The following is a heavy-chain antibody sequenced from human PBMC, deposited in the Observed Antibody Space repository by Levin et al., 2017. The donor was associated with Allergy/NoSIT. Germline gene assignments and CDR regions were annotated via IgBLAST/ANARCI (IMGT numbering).Heavy chain of an antibody. CDR2: ISYDGSNK. J-gene: IGHJ4*02. CDR3: ASLDIVVVVAAQPPDY. V-gene: IGHV3-30-3*01. CDR1: GFTFSSYA. Sequence: GESLKISCAASGFTFSSYAMHWVRQAPGKGLEWVAVISYDGSNKYYADSVKGRFTISRDNSKNTLYLQMNSLRAEDTAVYYCASLDIVVVVAAQPPDYWGQGTLVTVSS. D-gene: IGHD2-15*01.